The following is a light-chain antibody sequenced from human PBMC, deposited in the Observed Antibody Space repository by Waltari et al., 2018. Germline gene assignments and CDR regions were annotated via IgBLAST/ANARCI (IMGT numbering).Light chain of an antibody. CDR3: QTWAPGFNWV. Sequence: QFVLTQVPSASASLGASVRLTCTLSSGHSLFTIAWHQHHPQKGPRYLMTIYGDGRHDKGGGSPDRFSGSSSGAELYLTISSLQSDDEADYYCQTWAPGFNWVFGGGTKLTVV. CDR2: IYGDGRH. J-gene: IGLJ3*02. V-gene: IGLV4-69*01. CDR1: SGHSLFT.